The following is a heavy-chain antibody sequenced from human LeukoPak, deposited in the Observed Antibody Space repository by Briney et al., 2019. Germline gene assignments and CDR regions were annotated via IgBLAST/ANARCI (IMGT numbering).Heavy chain of an antibody. Sequence: GGSLRLSCAASGFTVSSNYMSWVRQAPGKGLEWVSVIYSGGSTCYADSVKGRFTISRDNSKNTLYLQMNSLRAEDTAVYYCARSVRPSRLGYWGQGTLVTVSS. D-gene: IGHD3-10*01. CDR1: GFTVSSNY. CDR3: ARSVRPSRLGY. CDR2: IYSGGST. J-gene: IGHJ4*02. V-gene: IGHV3-53*01.